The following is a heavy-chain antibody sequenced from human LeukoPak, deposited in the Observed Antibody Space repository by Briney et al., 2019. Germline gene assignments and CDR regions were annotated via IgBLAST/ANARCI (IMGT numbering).Heavy chain of an antibody. Sequence: GGSLRLSCAASGFAFSTYWMDWVRQAPGKGLEWVGNINQDGSVKHYVDSVRCRLTISRGNARNSVYLQMNALRVEDTAVYYCTRDFVFWGQGTLVTASS. V-gene: IGHV3-7*01. CDR2: INQDGSVK. J-gene: IGHJ4*02. D-gene: IGHD3-3*01. CDR1: GFAFSTYW. CDR3: TRDFVF.